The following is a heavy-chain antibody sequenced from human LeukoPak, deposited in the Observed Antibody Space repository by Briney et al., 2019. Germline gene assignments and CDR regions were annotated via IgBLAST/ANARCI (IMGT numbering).Heavy chain of an antibody. J-gene: IGHJ4*02. CDR1: GGYISSSSYY. CDR3: ARSPIRRLWGYDFDY. Sequence: SETLSLTCVVSGGYISSSSYYWGWIRQPPGKGLEWIGTIYYTGSTYYNPSLNSRVTMFVDTSKNEFSLKLSSVTAADTAVYYCARSPIRRLWGYDFDYWGQGTLVTVSS. V-gene: IGHV4-39*01. D-gene: IGHD4-17*01. CDR2: IYYTGST.